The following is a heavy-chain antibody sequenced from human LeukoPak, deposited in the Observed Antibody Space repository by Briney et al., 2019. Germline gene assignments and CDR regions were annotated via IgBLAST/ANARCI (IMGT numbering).Heavy chain of an antibody. J-gene: IGHJ4*02. D-gene: IGHD5-24*01. CDR3: ARHSARGYNYIDF. CDR2: IHDTGIT. CDR1: GGSVKTYY. Sequence: SETLSLTCAVSGGSVKTYYWSWIRQSPERGLQWIGFIHDTGITNTFPSLKSRVTISLDTSTNQFSLRLKSVTAADTAVYYCARHSARGYNYIDFWGRGTLVTVSS. V-gene: IGHV4-59*08.